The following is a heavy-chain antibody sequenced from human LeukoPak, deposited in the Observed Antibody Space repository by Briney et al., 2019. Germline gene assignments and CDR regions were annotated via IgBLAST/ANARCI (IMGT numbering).Heavy chain of an antibody. D-gene: IGHD1-26*01. CDR3: AKDKINAGDSGSYPDYYFDY. V-gene: IGHV3-72*01. Sequence: QPGGSLRLSCAASGFTFSDHYMDWVRQAPGKGLEWVGRSRNKANSYTTEYAASVKGRFTISRDNSKNSLYLQMNSLRAEDTALYYCAKDKINAGDSGSYPDYYFDYWGQGTLVTVSS. CDR2: SRNKANSYTT. CDR1: GFTFSDHY. J-gene: IGHJ4*02.